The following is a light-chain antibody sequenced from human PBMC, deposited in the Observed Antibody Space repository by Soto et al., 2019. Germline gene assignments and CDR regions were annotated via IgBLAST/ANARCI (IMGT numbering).Light chain of an antibody. Sequence: QSALTQPASVSGSPGQSITISCTGTNSDVGGYTYVSWYQQHPGKAPKLMIYDVSNRPSGVSNRFPGSKSGNTASLTISGLQADDEADYFCSSYTSSSTPYVFGTGTKVTVL. J-gene: IGLJ1*01. V-gene: IGLV2-14*01. CDR3: SSYTSSSTPYV. CDR1: NSDVGGYTY. CDR2: DVS.